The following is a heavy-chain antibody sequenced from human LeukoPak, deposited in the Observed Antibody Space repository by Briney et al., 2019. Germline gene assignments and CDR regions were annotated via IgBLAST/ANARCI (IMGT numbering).Heavy chain of an antibody. CDR1: GYTFTGYY. Sequence: ASVKVSCTASGYTFTGYYTHWVRQAPGQGLEWMGRINPNSGGTNYAQKFQGRVTMTRDTSISTAYMELSRLRSDDTAVYYCARDRGYYYGSGSSRYGMDVWGQGTTVTVSS. CDR2: INPNSGGT. V-gene: IGHV1-2*06. CDR3: ARDRGYYYGSGSSRYGMDV. J-gene: IGHJ6*02. D-gene: IGHD3-10*01.